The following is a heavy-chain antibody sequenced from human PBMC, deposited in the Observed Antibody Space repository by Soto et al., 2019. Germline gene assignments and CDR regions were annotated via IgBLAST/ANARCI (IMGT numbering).Heavy chain of an antibody. CDR3: ARPLMTTVTILDY. CDR2: IWYDGSNK. V-gene: IGHV3-33*01. CDR1: GFTFSSYG. D-gene: IGHD4-17*01. J-gene: IGHJ4*02. Sequence: PGGSLRLSCAASGFTFSSYGMHWVRQAPGKGLEWVAVIWYDGSNKYYADSVKGRFTISRDNSKNTLYLQMNSLRAEDTAVYYCARPLMTTVTILDYWGQGTLVTVSS.